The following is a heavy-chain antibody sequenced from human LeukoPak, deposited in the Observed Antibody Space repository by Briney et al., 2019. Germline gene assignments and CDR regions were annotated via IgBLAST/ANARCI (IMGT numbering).Heavy chain of an antibody. Sequence: ASVKVSCKASGYTFTSYDINWVRQATGQGLEWMGLINPTGGSTGYAQKFQGRVTMTRDMSTSTDYMELSSLRSEDTAIYYCARDNSVGDNAWWFDPWGQGTLVTVSS. J-gene: IGHJ5*02. CDR1: GYTFTSYD. CDR3: ARDNSVGDNAWWFDP. D-gene: IGHD1-26*01. V-gene: IGHV1-46*01. CDR2: INPTGGST.